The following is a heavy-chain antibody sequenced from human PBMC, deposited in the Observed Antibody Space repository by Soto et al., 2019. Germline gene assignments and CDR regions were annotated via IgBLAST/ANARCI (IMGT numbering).Heavy chain of an antibody. D-gene: IGHD3-22*01. J-gene: IGHJ4*02. CDR1: GGTFSSYA. CDR2: IIPIFGTA. Sequence: QVQLVQSGAEVKKPGSSVKVSCKASGGTFSSYAISWVRQAPGQGLEWMGGIIPIFGTANYAQKFQGRVTMTADESTSTAYVELSSLRSEDTAVYYCARGLEYDSSGYYDNYFDYWGQGTLVTVSS. V-gene: IGHV1-69*01. CDR3: ARGLEYDSSGYYDNYFDY.